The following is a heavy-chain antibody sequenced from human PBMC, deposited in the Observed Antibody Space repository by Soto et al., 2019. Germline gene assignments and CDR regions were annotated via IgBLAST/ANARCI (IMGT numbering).Heavy chain of an antibody. Sequence: QVQLVQSGAEVREPGASVKVSCKASGYSFTTYYIHWVRQAPGQGLEWMGVISPNPGSTSYAQRFQDRVTMTRDTSTITVYMELSSPRSEDTAIYYCARSRVGYCSGGTCYLNAFDVWGQGTMVTVSS. CDR1: GYSFTTYY. CDR3: ARSRVGYCSGGTCYLNAFDV. D-gene: IGHD2-15*01. CDR2: ISPNPGST. V-gene: IGHV1-46*01. J-gene: IGHJ3*01.